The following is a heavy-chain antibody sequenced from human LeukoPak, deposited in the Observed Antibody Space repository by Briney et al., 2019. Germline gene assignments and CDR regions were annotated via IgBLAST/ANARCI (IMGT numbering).Heavy chain of an antibody. CDR1: GFTFSSYS. D-gene: IGHD3-10*01. V-gene: IGHV3-21*01. J-gene: IGHJ4*02. CDR2: ISSSSSYI. CDR3: ASLTMVRGVRRYY. Sequence: GGSLRLSCAASGFTFSSYSMNWVRQAPGKGLEWVSSISSSSSYIYYADSVKGRFTIFRDNAKNSLYLQMNSLRAEDTAVYYCASLTMVRGVRRYYWGQGTLVTVSS.